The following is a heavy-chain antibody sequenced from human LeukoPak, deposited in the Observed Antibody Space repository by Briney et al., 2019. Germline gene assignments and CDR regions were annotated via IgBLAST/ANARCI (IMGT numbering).Heavy chain of an antibody. V-gene: IGHV3-21*05. J-gene: IGHJ4*02. Sequence: GGSLRLSCAASGFTFSSYEMHWVRQAPGKGLEWVSYISSSSSYIYYADSVKGRFTISRDNAKNSLYLQMNSLRAEDTAVYYCARDYRVVAATPFDYWGQGTLVTVSS. CDR2: ISSSSSYI. CDR3: ARDYRVVAATPFDY. D-gene: IGHD2-15*01. CDR1: GFTFSSYE.